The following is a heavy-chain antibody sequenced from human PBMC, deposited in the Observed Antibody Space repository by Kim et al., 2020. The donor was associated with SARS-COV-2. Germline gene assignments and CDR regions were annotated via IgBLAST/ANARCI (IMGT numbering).Heavy chain of an antibody. D-gene: IGHD4-17*01. CDR3: AREGTTVTTCNWFDP. CDR2: INPSGGST. V-gene: IGHV1-46*01. CDR1: GYTFTSYY. Sequence: ASVKVSCKASGYTFTSYYMHWVRQAPGQGLEWMGIINPSGGSTSYAQKFQGRVTMTRDTSTSTVYMELSSLRSEDTAVYYCAREGTTVTTCNWFDPWGQGTLVTVSS. J-gene: IGHJ5*02.